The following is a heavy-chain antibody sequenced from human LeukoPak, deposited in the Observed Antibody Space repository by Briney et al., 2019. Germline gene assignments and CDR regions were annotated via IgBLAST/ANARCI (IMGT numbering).Heavy chain of an antibody. V-gene: IGHV1-69*13. D-gene: IGHD3-22*01. CDR2: IIPIFGTA. Sequence: SVKVSCTASGGSFSRYSISWVRQAPGQGLEWMGGIIPIFGTANYAQKFQGRVTSTADESTRTAYMELRTLRSEDTAIYYCARGSGETGGYYYVYWGRGTPVTVSS. J-gene: IGHJ4*02. CDR1: GGSFSRYS. CDR3: ARGSGETGGYYYVY.